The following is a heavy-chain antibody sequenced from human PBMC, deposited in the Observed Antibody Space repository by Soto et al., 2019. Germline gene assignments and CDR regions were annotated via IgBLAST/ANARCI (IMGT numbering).Heavy chain of an antibody. CDR3: VGDLLTERDY. CDR2: ISYDGGNK. CDR1: GFTFSTYG. J-gene: IGHJ4*02. Sequence: QVQLVESGGGVVQPGRSLRLCCAASGFTFSTYGMHWVRQAPGKGLEWVAVISYDGGNKYYADSVKGRFTISRDNSKNTLYLQMNSLRAEDTAVYYCVGDLLTERDYWGQGTLVTVSS. D-gene: IGHD7-27*01. V-gene: IGHV3-30*03.